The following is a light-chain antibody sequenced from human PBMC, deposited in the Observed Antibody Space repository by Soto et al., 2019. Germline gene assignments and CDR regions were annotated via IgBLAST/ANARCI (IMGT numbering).Light chain of an antibody. J-gene: IGKJ1*01. V-gene: IGKV3-20*01. CDR3: QQYGGSAPWT. Sequence: EIVLTQPPGPLSVSPGGRVTLSCRASQTVNNNYLAWYQQKPGQAPRLLIYGASTPATGTPARFSGSGSGTHFTLTVSRLEPEDFAVYYWQQYGGSAPWTFGPGTKVDMK. CDR2: GAS. CDR1: QTVNNNY.